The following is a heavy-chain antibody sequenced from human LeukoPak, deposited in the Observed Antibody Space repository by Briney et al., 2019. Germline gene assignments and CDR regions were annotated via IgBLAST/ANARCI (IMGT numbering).Heavy chain of an antibody. CDR3: ARGVAAPWAFDI. Sequence: AGGSLRLPCAASGFTFSSHSMNWVRQAPGKGLEWVSYITSGSTTIYYADSVKGRFTISRDNAKNSLYLQMSSLRAEDTAVYHCARGVAAPWAFDIWGQGTVVTVSS. CDR1: GFTFSSHS. D-gene: IGHD2-15*01. V-gene: IGHV3-48*01. J-gene: IGHJ3*02. CDR2: ITSGSTTI.